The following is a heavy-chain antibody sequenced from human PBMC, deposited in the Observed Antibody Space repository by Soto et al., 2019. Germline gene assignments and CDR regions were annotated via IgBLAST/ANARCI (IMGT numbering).Heavy chain of an antibody. CDR2: IYWDDDK. J-gene: IGHJ4*02. V-gene: IGHV2-5*02. CDR3: AHAGDYDLLTFDH. D-gene: IGHD4-17*01. Sequence: QITLKESGPTLVRPAQTLTLTCAFSGFSLTSSDMGVAWIRQPPGKALEWLALIYWDDDKRYSPSLKDRLAISKDTSRNPVVLTITNVDPVDTATYFCAHAGDYDLLTFDHWGPGTLVTVSS. CDR1: GFSLTSSDMG.